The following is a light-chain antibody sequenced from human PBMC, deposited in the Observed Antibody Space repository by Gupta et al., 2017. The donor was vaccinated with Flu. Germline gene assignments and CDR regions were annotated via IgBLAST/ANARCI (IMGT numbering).Light chain of an antibody. CDR3: QVWAISGEPVM. CDR2: DDT. CDR1: NIGSKT. Sequence: SYVVTQAPAVSVAPGLTASIPRGGDNIGSKTVHWYRQKPGQAPAVVLYDDTDRPAGISERFSGSNSGNTATLTINRVEAGDEADYYCQVWAISGEPVMFGGGTKLTVL. V-gene: IGLV3-21*02. J-gene: IGLJ3*02.